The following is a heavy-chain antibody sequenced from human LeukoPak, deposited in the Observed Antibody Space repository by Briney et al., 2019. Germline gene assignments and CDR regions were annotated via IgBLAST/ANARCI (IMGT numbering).Heavy chain of an antibody. J-gene: IGHJ4*02. V-gene: IGHV4-59*01. CDR3: ARRTSSNYVDY. CDR1: GGSFSNYY. D-gene: IGHD4-11*01. CDR2: IYHTGSA. Sequence: SETLSLTCTVSGGSFSNYYWSWIRQSPGKGLEWIGYIYHTGSANYSPSLKSRVSISIDTSKSRFSLRLISVTAADTAVYYCARRTSSNYVDYWGQGTLVIVSS.